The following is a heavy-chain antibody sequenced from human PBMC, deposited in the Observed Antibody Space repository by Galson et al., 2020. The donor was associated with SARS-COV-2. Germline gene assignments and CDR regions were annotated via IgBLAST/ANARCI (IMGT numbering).Heavy chain of an antibody. CDR2: ISGSDGGT. Sequence: GESLKISCAASGFTFSSYAMSWVRQAPGKGLEWVSVISGSDGGTYYADSVKGRFTISRDNSRNTLYLQMNSLRAEDTAVYYCARQPGYSSSWYQVDFDYWGQGTLVTVSS. V-gene: IGHV3-23*01. D-gene: IGHD6-13*01. CDR3: ARQPGYSSSWYQVDFDY. CDR1: GFTFSSYA. J-gene: IGHJ4*02.